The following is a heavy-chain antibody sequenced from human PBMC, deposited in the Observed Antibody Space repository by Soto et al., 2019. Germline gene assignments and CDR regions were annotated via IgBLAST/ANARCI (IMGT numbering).Heavy chain of an antibody. V-gene: IGHV3-23*01. J-gene: IGHJ5*02. CDR1: GFLLGIYP. CDR3: ARDHYDFWSGFPPTIWFHP. D-gene: IGHD3-3*01. Sequence: EGSRSLCTPVSGFLLGIYPMRLVHKAHGEGLKWVSSISSHGDTTYYAESVRGRFTISRDNSKNTLFLQMNSLRAGDTAVYFCARDHYDFWSGFPPTIWFHPWGQGNLV. CDR2: ISSHGDTT.